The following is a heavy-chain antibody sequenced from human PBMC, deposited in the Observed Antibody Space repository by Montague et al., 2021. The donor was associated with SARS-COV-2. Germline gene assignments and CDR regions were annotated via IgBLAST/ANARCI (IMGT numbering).Heavy chain of an antibody. J-gene: IGHJ4*02. Sequence: SLRLSCAASGFTFDDYGMSWVRQAPGKGLEWVSSISSSGFATYYADSVKGRFTFSIDNSKNTVTLQMNSLRAEDTAIYYCAKSLQVGATTPFDYWGQGILVTVSS. CDR2: ISSSGFAT. D-gene: IGHD1-26*01. V-gene: IGHV3-23*01. CDR1: GFTFDDYG. CDR3: AKSLQVGATTPFDY.